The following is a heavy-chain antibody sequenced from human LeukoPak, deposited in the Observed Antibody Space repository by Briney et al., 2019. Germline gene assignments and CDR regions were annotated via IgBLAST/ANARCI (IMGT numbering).Heavy chain of an antibody. CDR2: ISPHNGNT. J-gene: IGHJ6*03. V-gene: IGHV1-18*01. CDR3: TRDLGGGSSFYYFYYMDV. Sequence: GASVKVSCKASGYTFTSYGITWVRQAPGRGLEWMGWISPHNGNTNYAQKFQGRATLTTDTSTSTAYMELRSLRSDDTAVYYCTRDLGGGSSFYYFYYMDVWGKGTTVTVSS. CDR1: GYTFTSYG. D-gene: IGHD1-26*01.